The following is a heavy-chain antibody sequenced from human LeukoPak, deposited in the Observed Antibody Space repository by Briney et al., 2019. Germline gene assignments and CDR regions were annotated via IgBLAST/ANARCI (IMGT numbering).Heavy chain of an antibody. CDR3: AREGYSYGSYYYYYMDV. V-gene: IGHV4-59*01. CDR1: GGSISSYY. J-gene: IGHJ6*03. CDR2: IYYSGST. Sequence: PSETLSLTCTVSGGSISSYYWSWIRQPPGTGLEWIGYIYYSGSTNYNPSLKSRVTISVDTSKNQFSLKLSPVTAADTAVYYCAREGYSYGSYYYYYMDVWGKGTTVTVSS. D-gene: IGHD5-18*01.